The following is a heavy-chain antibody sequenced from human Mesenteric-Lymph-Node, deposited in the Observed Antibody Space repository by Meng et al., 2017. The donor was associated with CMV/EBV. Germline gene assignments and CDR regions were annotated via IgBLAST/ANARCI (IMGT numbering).Heavy chain of an antibody. V-gene: IGHV3-74*01. CDR2: INSDGSST. CDR3: ARDGPNWVLDY. J-gene: IGHJ4*02. Sequence: GESLKISCAASGFTFSSYWMHWVRQAPGKGLVWVSRINSDGSSTSYADSVKGRFTISRDNAKNSMYLQMNSLRDEDTAVYYCARDGPNWVLDYWGQGTLVTVSS. D-gene: IGHD2-8*01. CDR1: GFTFSSYW.